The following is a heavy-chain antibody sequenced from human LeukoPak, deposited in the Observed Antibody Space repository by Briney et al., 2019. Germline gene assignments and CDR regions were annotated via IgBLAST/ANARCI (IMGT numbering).Heavy chain of an antibody. CDR1: GFTFSSYS. J-gene: IGHJ4*02. Sequence: PGGSLRLSCAASGFTFSSYSMNWVRQAPGKGLEWVSSISSSSSYIYYADSVKGRFTISRDNAKNSLYLQMNSLRAEDTAVYYCARDLLAVAAIDYWGQGTLVTVSS. V-gene: IGHV3-21*01. CDR2: ISSSSSYI. CDR3: ARDLLAVAAIDY. D-gene: IGHD6-19*01.